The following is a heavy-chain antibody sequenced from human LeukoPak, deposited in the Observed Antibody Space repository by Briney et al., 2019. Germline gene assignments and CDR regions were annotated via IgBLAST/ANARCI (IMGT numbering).Heavy chain of an antibody. V-gene: IGHV3-21*01. Sequence: PGGSLRLSCAASGFTFSSYSMNWVRQAPRKGLEWVSSISSSSSYIYYADSVRGRFTISRDNAKNSLYLQMNSVRAEDTAVYYCARSKGSSFRSPFDYWGQGTLVTVSS. D-gene: IGHD6-6*01. CDR3: ARSKGSSFRSPFDY. J-gene: IGHJ4*02. CDR2: ISSSSSYI. CDR1: GFTFSSYS.